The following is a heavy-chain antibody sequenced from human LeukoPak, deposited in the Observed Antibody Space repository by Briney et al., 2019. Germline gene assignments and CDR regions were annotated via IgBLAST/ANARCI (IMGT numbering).Heavy chain of an antibody. CDR3: ARLAIDGYNRDYYFDY. CDR1: GGSFSGYY. CDR2: IHHSGST. J-gene: IGHJ4*02. Sequence: PSETLSLTCAVYGGSFSGYYWSWIRQPPGKGLEWIGEIHHSGSTNYNPSLKSRVTISVDTSKNQFSLKMSSVTAADTAVYYCARLAIDGYNRDYYFDYWGQGTLVTVSS. D-gene: IGHD5-24*01. V-gene: IGHV4-34*01.